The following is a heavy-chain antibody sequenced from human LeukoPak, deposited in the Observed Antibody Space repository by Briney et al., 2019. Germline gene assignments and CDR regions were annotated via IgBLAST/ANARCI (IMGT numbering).Heavy chain of an antibody. CDR3: AREPSEIGVGYSSSWYWFFDL. CDR2: INTNTGNP. CDR1: GYTFTTYA. J-gene: IGHJ2*01. D-gene: IGHD6-13*01. V-gene: IGHV7-4-1*02. Sequence: ASVKVSCKASGYTFTTYAMNWVRQAPGQGLEWMGWINTNTGNPTYARGFTGRFVFSLDTSVSTAYLQISSLKAEDTAVYYCAREPSEIGVGYSSSWYWFFDLWGRGTLVTVSS.